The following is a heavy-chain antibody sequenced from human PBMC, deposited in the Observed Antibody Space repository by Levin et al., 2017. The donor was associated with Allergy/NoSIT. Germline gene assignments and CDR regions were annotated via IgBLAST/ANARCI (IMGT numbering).Heavy chain of an antibody. J-gene: IGHJ6*02. CDR1: GGSFSNNA. Sequence: AASVKVSCKASGGSFSNNAISWVRQAPGQGLEWMGRIIPMIDVKKYAQKFQGRVTITADISTSTAYMEVSSLRSEDTAVYYCARVVVVPARQNYYYYGMDVWGQGTTVTVSS. V-gene: IGHV1-69*04. D-gene: IGHD2-2*01. CDR2: IIPMIDVK. CDR3: ARVVVVPARQNYYYYGMDV.